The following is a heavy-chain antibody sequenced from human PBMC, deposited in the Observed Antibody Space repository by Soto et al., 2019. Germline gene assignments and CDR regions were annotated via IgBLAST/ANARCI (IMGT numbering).Heavy chain of an antibody. CDR1: GFTFSSYA. D-gene: IGHD2-15*01. Sequence: TGGSLRLSCAASGFTFSSYAMSWVRQAPGKGLEWVSAISGSGGSTYYADSVKGRFTISRDNSKNTLYLQMNSLRAEDTAVYYCAKDATDGYYYYYYGTDVWGQGTTVTVSS. CDR3: AKDATDGYYYYYYGTDV. V-gene: IGHV3-23*01. CDR2: ISGSGGST. J-gene: IGHJ6*02.